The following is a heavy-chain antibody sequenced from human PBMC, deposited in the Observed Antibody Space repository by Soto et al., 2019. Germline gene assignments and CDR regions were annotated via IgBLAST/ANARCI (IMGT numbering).Heavy chain of an antibody. Sequence: ASVKVSCKASGFSFTGYYIHWRRQAPGQGLEWMGWINAHSVGTEYAQKFQGRVTLTRDTSISTAYMTLSSLRSDDTAIYYCAKDLTRQLAYWLDPWGQGTQVTVS. D-gene: IGHD6-6*01. CDR3: AKDLTRQLAYWLDP. V-gene: IGHV1-2*02. J-gene: IGHJ5*02. CDR2: INAHSVGT. CDR1: GFSFTGYY.